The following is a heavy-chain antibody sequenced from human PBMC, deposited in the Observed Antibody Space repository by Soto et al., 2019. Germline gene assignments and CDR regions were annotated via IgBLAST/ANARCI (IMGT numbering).Heavy chain of an antibody. J-gene: IGHJ3*02. D-gene: IGHD6-6*01. CDR3: TTYFIAAPAKSAHDAFDI. V-gene: IGHV3-15*01. CDR1: GFTFSKAW. Sequence: GGSLRLSCAASGFTFSKAWMSWVRQAPGKGLEWVGRIKSKTDGGTTDYAAPVKGRFTISRDDSKNTLYLQMNSLKTEDTAVYYCTTYFIAAPAKSAHDAFDIWGQGTMVTVSS. CDR2: IKSKTDGGTT.